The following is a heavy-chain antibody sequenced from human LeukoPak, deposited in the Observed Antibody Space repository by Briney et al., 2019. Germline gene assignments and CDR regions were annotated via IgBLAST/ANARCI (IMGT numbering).Heavy chain of an antibody. CDR2: INWNGGST. Sequence: GGSLRLSCAASGFTFDDYAMTWVRQSPGKGLEWVSRINWNGGSTGYADSVKGRFTISRDNAKNSLYLQMNSLRAEDTALYYCARNNTMGSGHLDYWGQGALVTVSS. D-gene: IGHD3-10*01. V-gene: IGHV3-20*04. CDR1: GFTFDDYA. CDR3: ARNNTMGSGHLDY. J-gene: IGHJ4*02.